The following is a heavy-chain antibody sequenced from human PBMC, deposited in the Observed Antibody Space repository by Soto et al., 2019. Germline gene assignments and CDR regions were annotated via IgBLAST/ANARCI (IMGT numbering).Heavy chain of an antibody. CDR3: AREGANYYDSSGYYSLFDY. Sequence: SETLSLTCTVSGGSISSGGYYWSWIRQHPGKGLEWIGYIYYSGSTYYNPSLKSRVTISVDTSKNQFSLKLSSVTAADTAVYYCAREGANYYDSSGYYSLFDYWGQGTLVTVSS. D-gene: IGHD3-22*01. CDR1: GGSISSGGYY. V-gene: IGHV4-31*03. CDR2: IYYSGST. J-gene: IGHJ4*02.